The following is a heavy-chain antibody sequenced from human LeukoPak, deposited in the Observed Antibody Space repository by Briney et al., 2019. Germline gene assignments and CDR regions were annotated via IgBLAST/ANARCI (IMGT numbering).Heavy chain of an antibody. CDR2: ISDSGGST. CDR3: AKSDDSSGQYYFDY. D-gene: IGHD3-22*01. V-gene: IGHV3-23*01. CDR1: GFTFSSYG. J-gene: IGHJ4*02. Sequence: PGGSLRLSCAASGFTFSSYGMSWVRQAPGKGLEWASAISDSGGSTYYADSVKGRFTISRDNSKNTLYLQMNSLRAEDTAVYYCAKSDDSSGQYYFDYWGQGTLVTVSS.